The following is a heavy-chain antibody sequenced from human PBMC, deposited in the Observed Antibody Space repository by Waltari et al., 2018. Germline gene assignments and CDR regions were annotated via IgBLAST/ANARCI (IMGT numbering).Heavy chain of an antibody. CDR1: GFTFSSYS. D-gene: IGHD5-12*01. V-gene: IGHV3-21*01. CDR2: ISSSSSYI. CDR3: ARVVWLRRSYYFDY. J-gene: IGHJ4*02. Sequence: EVQLVESGGGLVKPGGSLRLSCAASGFTFSSYSMNWVRQAPGKGLEWVSSISSSSSYIYYADSVKGRFTISRDNAKNSLYLQMNSLRAEDTAVYYCARVVWLRRSYYFDYWGQGTLVTVSS.